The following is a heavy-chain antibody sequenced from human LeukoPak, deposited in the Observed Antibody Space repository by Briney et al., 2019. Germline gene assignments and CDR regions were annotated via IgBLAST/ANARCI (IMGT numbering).Heavy chain of an antibody. CDR3: AREDIVVVPAAPPIKFFDY. D-gene: IGHD2-2*01. CDR2: IYYSRST. CDR1: GGSISSGDYY. J-gene: IGHJ4*02. Sequence: PSQTLSLTCTVSGGSISSGDYYWSWIRQPPGKGLEWIGYIYYSRSTYYNPSLKSRVTISVDTSKNQFSLKLSSVTAADTAVYYCAREDIVVVPAAPPIKFFDYWGQGTLVTVSS. V-gene: IGHV4-30-4*08.